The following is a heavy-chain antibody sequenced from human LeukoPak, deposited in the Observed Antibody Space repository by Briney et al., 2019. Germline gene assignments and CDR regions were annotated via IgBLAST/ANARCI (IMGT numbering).Heavy chain of an antibody. V-gene: IGHV3-21*01. CDR1: GFTFSTFA. CDR3: ARDPYSGSYWDYYYYYMDL. Sequence: GGSLRLSCAASGFTFSTFAMIWVRQAPGKGLEWASSITTSSSYIYYADSVEGRFTISRDNAKNSLYLQMNSLRAEDTAVYYCARDPYSGSYWDYYYYYMDLWGQGTTVTISS. D-gene: IGHD1-26*01. CDR2: ITTSSSYI. J-gene: IGHJ6*03.